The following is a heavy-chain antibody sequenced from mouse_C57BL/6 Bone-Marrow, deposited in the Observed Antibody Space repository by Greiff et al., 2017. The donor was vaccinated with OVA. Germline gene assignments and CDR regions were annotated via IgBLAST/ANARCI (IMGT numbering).Heavy chain of an antibody. CDR2: ISYDGSN. CDR3: AREGYGLDAMDY. D-gene: IGHD1-1*02. Sequence: EVKLMESGPGLVKPSQSLSLTCSVTGYSITSGYYWNWIRQFPGNKLEWMGYISYDGSNNYNPSLKNRISITRDTSKNQFFLKLNSVTTEDTATYYCAREGYGLDAMDYWGQGTSVTVSS. J-gene: IGHJ4*01. CDR1: GYSITSGYY. V-gene: IGHV3-6*01.